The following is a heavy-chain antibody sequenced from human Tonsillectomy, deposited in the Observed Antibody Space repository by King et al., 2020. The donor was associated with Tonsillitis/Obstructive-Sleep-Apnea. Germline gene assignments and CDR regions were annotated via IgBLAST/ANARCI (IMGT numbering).Heavy chain of an antibody. CDR2: IYYSGST. Sequence: AQLQESGPGLLKPSETLSLTCPVSGGSISSYYWSWIRQPPGKGLEWIGYIYYSGSTNYNPSLKSRVTISVDTSKNQFSLKLSSVTAADTAVYYCARQWSGCPDHYYYYMDVWGKGTTVTGSS. CDR3: ARQWSGCPDHYYYYMDV. V-gene: IGHV4-59*08. J-gene: IGHJ6*03. CDR1: GGSISSYY. D-gene: IGHD3-3*01.